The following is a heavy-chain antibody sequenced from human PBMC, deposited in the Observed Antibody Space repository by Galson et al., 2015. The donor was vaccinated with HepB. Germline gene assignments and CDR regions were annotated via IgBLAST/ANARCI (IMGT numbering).Heavy chain of an antibody. CDR2: IIPILGIA. Sequence: SVKVSCKASGGTFSSYTISWVRQAPGQGLEWMGRIIPILGIANYTQKFQGRVTITADKSTSTAYMELSSLRSEDTAVYYCARAPSDGVREAFDIWGQGTMVTVSS. CDR3: ARAPSDGVREAFDI. CDR1: GGTFSSYT. J-gene: IGHJ3*02. V-gene: IGHV1-69*02. D-gene: IGHD3-3*01.